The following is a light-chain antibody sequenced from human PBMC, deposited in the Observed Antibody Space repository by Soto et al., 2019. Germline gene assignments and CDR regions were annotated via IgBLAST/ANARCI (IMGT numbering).Light chain of an antibody. V-gene: IGKV3-11*01. CDR2: DAS. Sequence: EIVLTQSPATLSLSPGERAALSCRASQSVSNYLAWYQQKPGQAPRLLIYDASNRATGIPARFSGSGSGTDHTLTISSLQSEDFAVYSCQQYNNWPLTFGGGTKVDIK. CDR3: QQYNNWPLT. J-gene: IGKJ4*01. CDR1: QSVSNY.